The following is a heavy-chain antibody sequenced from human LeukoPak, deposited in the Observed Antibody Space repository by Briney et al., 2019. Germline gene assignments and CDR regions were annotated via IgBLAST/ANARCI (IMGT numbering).Heavy chain of an antibody. J-gene: IGHJ4*02. CDR3: AKDLLSPLYDYVWGSYRPEIDY. Sequence: PGGSLRLSCAASGFTFSSYAMSWVRQAPGKGLEWVSAISGSGGSTYYADSVKGRFAISRDNSKNTLYLQMNSLRAEDTAVYYRAKDLLSPLYDYVWGSYRPEIDYWGQGTLVTVSS. D-gene: IGHD3-16*02. V-gene: IGHV3-23*01. CDR2: ISGSGGST. CDR1: GFTFSSYA.